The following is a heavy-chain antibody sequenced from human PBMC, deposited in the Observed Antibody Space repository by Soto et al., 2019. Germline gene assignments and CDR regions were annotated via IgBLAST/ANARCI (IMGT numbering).Heavy chain of an antibody. CDR3: AKEGASVVGQAHFDY. J-gene: IGHJ4*02. Sequence: EVQLLESGGGLVQPGGSLRLSCAASVFTFSSYAMSWVRQAPGKGLEWVSAISGSGGSTYYADYVKGRFTISRDNSKNTLYLQMNSLRAEYTAVYYCAKEGASVVGQAHFDYLGQGTLVTVSS. V-gene: IGHV3-23*01. D-gene: IGHD3-16*01. CDR1: VFTFSSYA. CDR2: ISGSGGST.